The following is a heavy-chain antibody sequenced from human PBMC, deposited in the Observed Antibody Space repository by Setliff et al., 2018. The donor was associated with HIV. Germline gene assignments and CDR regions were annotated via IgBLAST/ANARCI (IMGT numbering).Heavy chain of an antibody. J-gene: IGHJ5*02. Sequence: SETLSLTCTVSGGSISGYYWSWIRQPPGKGLEWIAYIYYSGSTNYNPSLKSRVTISVDTSKNHFSLKLTSVTAADTALYFCSRGTYYKGLDPWGQGTLVTVSS. CDR3: SRGTYYKGLDP. CDR1: GGSISGYY. D-gene: IGHD3-10*01. V-gene: IGHV4-59*12. CDR2: IYYSGST.